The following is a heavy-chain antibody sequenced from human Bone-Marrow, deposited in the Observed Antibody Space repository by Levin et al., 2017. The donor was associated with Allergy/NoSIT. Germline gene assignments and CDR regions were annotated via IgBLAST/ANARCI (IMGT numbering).Heavy chain of an antibody. CDR2: IYYSGST. CDR3: ARGLDVEMATINWFDP. CDR1: GGSISSGDYY. V-gene: IGHV4-30-4*01. D-gene: IGHD5-24*01. Sequence: SETLSLTCTVSGGSISSGDYYWSWIRQPPGKGLEWIGYIYYSGSTYYNPSLKSRVTISVDTSKNQFSLKLSSVTAADTAVYYCARGLDVEMATINWFDPWGQGTLVTVSS. J-gene: IGHJ5*02.